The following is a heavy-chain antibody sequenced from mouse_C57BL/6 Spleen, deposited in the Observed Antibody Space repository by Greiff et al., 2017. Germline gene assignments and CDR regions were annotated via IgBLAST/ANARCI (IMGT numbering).Heavy chain of an antibody. CDR3: ARARGGSSGYGDY. V-gene: IGHV1-50*01. CDR1: GYTFTSYW. Sequence: QVQLQQPGAELVKPGASVKLSCKASGYTFTSYWMPWVKQRPGQGLEWIGEIDPSDSYSNYNQKFKGKATLTVDTSSSTAYMQLSSLTSEDSAVYDCARARGGSSGYGDYWGQGTTLTVSS. CDR2: IDPSDSYS. D-gene: IGHD3-2*02. J-gene: IGHJ2*01.